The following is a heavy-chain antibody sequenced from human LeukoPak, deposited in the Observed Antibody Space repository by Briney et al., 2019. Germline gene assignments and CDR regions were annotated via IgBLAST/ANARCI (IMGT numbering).Heavy chain of an antibody. CDR2: IWHDGRNK. J-gene: IGHJ4*02. CDR1: RFMFSNYG. D-gene: IGHD6-19*01. CDR3: ARDDIAVAGSFDY. V-gene: IGHV3-33*01. Sequence: PGGSLRLSCAASRFMFSNYGMHWVRQVPGKGLEWVAEIWHDGRNKYYADSVKGRFTISRDNPKKTLYLQINSLRVEDTAVYYCARDDIAVAGSFDYWGQGTLVTVSS.